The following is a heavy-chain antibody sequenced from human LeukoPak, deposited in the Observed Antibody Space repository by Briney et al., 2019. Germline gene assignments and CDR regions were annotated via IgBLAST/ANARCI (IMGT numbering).Heavy chain of an antibody. CDR1: GGSISSGGYY. D-gene: IGHD5-18*01. Sequence: SQTLPLTCTVSGGSISSGGYYWSWIRQHPGKGLEWIGYIYYSGSTYYNPSLKSRVTISVDTSKNQFSLKLSSVTAADTAVYYCARGPDTAMVIGIRYWGQGTLVTVSS. J-gene: IGHJ4*02. V-gene: IGHV4-31*03. CDR3: ARGPDTAMVIGIRY. CDR2: IYYSGST.